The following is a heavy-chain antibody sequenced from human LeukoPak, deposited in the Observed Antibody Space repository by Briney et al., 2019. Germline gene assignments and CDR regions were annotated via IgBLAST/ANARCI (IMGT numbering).Heavy chain of an antibody. CDR3: ARNPIAAAGTGGVDY. V-gene: IGHV1-2*02. Sequence: ASVKVSCKASGYTFTGYYMHWVRQAPGQGLEWMGWINPNSGGTNYAQKFQGRVTMTTDTSTSTAYMELRSLRSDDTAVYYCARNPIAAAGTGGVDYWGQGTLVTVSS. CDR2: INPNSGGT. D-gene: IGHD6-13*01. J-gene: IGHJ4*02. CDR1: GYTFTGYY.